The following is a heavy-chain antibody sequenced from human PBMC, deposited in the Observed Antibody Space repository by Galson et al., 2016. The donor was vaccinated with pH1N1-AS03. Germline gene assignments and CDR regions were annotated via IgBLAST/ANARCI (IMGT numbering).Heavy chain of an antibody. D-gene: IGHD3-22*01. Sequence: SLRLSCAASGFTFTTYWMHWVRQAPGRGLVWVSSINNEGTSTRDTDSVRGRFFISRDNAKNTVYLQMNSLRAEDTAVYYCARQDSSGYFHGLDVWGQGTTVTVSP. CDR2: INNEGTST. CDR1: GFTFTTYW. V-gene: IGHV3-74*01. J-gene: IGHJ3*01. CDR3: ARQDSSGYFHGLDV.